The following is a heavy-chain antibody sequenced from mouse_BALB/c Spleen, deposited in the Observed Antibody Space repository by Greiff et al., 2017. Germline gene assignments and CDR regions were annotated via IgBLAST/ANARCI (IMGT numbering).Heavy chain of an antibody. D-gene: IGHD2-4*01. V-gene: IGHV2-4-1*01. CDR1: GFSLTSYG. J-gene: IGHJ3*01. Sequence: QVQLQQSGPGLVQPSQSLSITCTASGFSLTSYGVHWVRQSPGKGLEWLGVIWSGGSTDYNAAFISRLSISKDNSKSQVFFKMNSLQADDTAIDYCASYDYDGAWFAYWGQGTLVTVSA. CDR3: ASYDYDGAWFAY. CDR2: IWSGGST.